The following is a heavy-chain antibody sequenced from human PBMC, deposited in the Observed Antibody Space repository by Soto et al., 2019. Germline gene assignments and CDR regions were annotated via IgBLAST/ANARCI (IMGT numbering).Heavy chain of an antibody. V-gene: IGHV4-59*12. J-gene: IGHJ4*02. CDR1: GGSISSYY. CDR2: IYYSGST. Sequence: PSETLSLTCTVSGGSISSYYWSWIRQPPGKGLEWIGNIYYSGSTNYNPSLKSRVTISVDTSKNQFSLKLSSVTAADTAVYYCARSPEATVTAFDYWGQGTLVTVSS. D-gene: IGHD4-17*01. CDR3: ARSPEATVTAFDY.